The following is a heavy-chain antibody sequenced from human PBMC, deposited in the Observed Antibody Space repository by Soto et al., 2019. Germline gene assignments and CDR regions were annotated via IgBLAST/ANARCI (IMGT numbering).Heavy chain of an antibody. D-gene: IGHD5-18*01. CDR1: GGSISSYY. J-gene: IGHJ4*02. CDR2: IYNSGST. Sequence: PSEILPLTCPFSGGSISSYYWSWIRQPPGKGLEWIGYIYNSGSTNYNPSLKSRVTMSVDTSKNQFSLKLSSVTAADTAVYYCVTQNSYRYGYYFDYWGQGTLVTVSS. V-gene: IGHV4-59*08. CDR3: VTQNSYRYGYYFDY.